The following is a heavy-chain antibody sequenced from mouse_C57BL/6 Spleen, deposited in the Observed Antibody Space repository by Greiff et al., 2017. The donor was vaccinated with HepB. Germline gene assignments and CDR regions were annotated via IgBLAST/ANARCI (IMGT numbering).Heavy chain of an antibody. CDR3: ARGGLLRRDAMDY. V-gene: IGHV1-80*01. J-gene: IGHJ4*01. CDR1: GYAFSSYW. CDR2: IYPGDGDT. D-gene: IGHD1-1*01. Sequence: QVQLQQSGAELVKPGASVKISCKASGYAFSSYWMNWVKQRPGKGLEWIGQIYPGDGDTNYNGKFKGKATLTADKSSSTAYMQLSSLTSEDSAVYFCARGGLLRRDAMDYWGQGTSVTVSS.